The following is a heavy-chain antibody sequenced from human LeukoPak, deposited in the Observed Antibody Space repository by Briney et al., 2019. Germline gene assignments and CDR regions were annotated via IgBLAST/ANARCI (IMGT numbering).Heavy chain of an antibody. CDR2: IYYSGST. CDR3: AREDIAGRVTTILPY. J-gene: IGHJ4*02. V-gene: IGHV4-59*12. D-gene: IGHD5-12*01. CDR1: GGSISSYY. Sequence: SETLSLTCTVSGGSISSYYWSWIRQPPGKGLEWIGYIYYSGSTNYNPSLKSRVTVSVDTSKNQFSLNLRSMTAADAGMYYCAREDIAGRVTTILPYWGQGTPVTVSS.